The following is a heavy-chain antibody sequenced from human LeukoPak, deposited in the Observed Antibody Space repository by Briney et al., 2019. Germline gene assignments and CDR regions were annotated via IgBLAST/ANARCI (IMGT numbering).Heavy chain of an antibody. CDR2: INHSGRT. CDR3: ARGQFQRDY. V-gene: IGHV4-34*01. CDR1: GGSFSGYY. D-gene: IGHD5-24*01. J-gene: IGHJ4*02. Sequence: SETLSLTCAVYGGSFSGYYLNWIRQPPGKGLEWIGEINHSGRTKYNPSLKSRVTISVDTSKNQFSLILSSVTAADTAVYYCARGQFQRDYWGQGTLVTVSS.